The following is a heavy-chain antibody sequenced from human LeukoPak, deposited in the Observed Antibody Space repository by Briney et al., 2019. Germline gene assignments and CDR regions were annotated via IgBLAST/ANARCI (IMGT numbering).Heavy chain of an antibody. CDR3: AKRDGYNSGPFDY. D-gene: IGHD5-24*01. Sequence: GGSLRLSCAASGFTFSSYGMHWVRQAPGKGLEWVAFTRFDGNKKYYADSVKGRFTISRDNSKNTLYLQMNSLRVDDTAVYYCAKRDGYNSGPFDYWGQGTLVAVSS. CDR1: GFTFSSYG. CDR2: TRFDGNKK. V-gene: IGHV3-30*02. J-gene: IGHJ4*02.